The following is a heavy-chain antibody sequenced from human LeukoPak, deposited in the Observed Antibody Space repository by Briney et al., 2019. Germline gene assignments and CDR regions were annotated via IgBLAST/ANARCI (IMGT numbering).Heavy chain of an antibody. CDR1: GGSISSSHW. J-gene: IGHJ4*02. V-gene: IGHV4-4*02. CDR3: ARGLVIAVTGWGQWELPPAGHDS. Sequence: PSGTLSLTCAVSGGSISSSHWWSWVCQPPGKGLEWIADIYHSGITNYNPSLKSRVTISIDKSKNQFSLKLSSVTAADTAVYYCARGLVIAVTGWGQWELPPAGHDSWGQGTLVTVSS. D-gene: IGHD1-26*01. CDR2: IYHSGIT.